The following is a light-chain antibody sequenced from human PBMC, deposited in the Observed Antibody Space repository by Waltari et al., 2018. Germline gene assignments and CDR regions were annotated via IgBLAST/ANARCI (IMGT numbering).Light chain of an antibody. J-gene: IGLJ2*01. CDR3: SSYAGSSKGV. V-gene: IGLV2-23*02. CDR1: SSDVGNYNR. CDR2: AVS. Sequence: QSALTQPASVSGSPGQSPTISCTGTSSDVGNYNRVSWYQQHPGKAPKLMIYAVSKRPSGVSDRFSGSKSGDMASLTISGLQPEDEAEYFCSSYAGSSKGVFGGGTKVTVL.